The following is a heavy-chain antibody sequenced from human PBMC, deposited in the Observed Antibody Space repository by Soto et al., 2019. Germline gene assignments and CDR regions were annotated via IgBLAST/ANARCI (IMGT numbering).Heavy chain of an antibody. CDR3: ARERYYDYVWGSYRYNAPDSFDY. V-gene: IGHV1-18*01. D-gene: IGHD3-16*02. CDR2: ISAYNGNT. J-gene: IGHJ4*02. Sequence: ASVKVSCKASGYTFTSYGISWVRQAPGQGLEWMGWISAYNGNTNYAQKLQGRVTMTTDTSTSTAYMELRSLRSDDTAVYYCARERYYDYVWGSYRYNAPDSFDYWAREPWSPSPQ. CDR1: GYTFTSYG.